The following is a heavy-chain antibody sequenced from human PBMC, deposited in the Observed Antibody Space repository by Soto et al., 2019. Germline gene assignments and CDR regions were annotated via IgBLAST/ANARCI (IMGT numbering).Heavy chain of an antibody. Sequence: PGGSLRLSCAASGFTFSSYGMHWVRQAPGKGLEWVAVIWYDGSNKYYADSVKGRFTISRDNSKNTLYLQMNSLRAEDTAVYYCARDLGPYTAMVRSAAFDIWGQGTMVTVS. D-gene: IGHD5-18*01. J-gene: IGHJ3*02. CDR1: GFTFSSYG. V-gene: IGHV3-33*01. CDR2: IWYDGSNK. CDR3: ARDLGPYTAMVRSAAFDI.